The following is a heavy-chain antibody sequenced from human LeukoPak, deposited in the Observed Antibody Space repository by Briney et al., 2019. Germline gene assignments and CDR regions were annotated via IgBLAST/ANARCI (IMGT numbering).Heavy chain of an antibody. D-gene: IGHD1-20*01. V-gene: IGHV1-2*02. Sequence: ASVKVSCKASGYTFTGYYMHWVRQAPGQGLEWMGWINPNSGGTNYAQKFQGRVTMTRDTSISTAYMELSRLRSDDTAVYYCARVGHNWNHRGLHAFDIWGQGTMVTVSS. CDR3: ARVGHNWNHRGLHAFDI. CDR2: INPNSGGT. J-gene: IGHJ3*02. CDR1: GYTFTGYY.